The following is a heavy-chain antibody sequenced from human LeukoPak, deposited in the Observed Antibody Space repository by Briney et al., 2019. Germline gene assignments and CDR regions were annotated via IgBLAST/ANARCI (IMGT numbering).Heavy chain of an antibody. V-gene: IGHV4-38-2*02. Sequence: SETLSLTCTVSGYSISSGYYWGWIRQPPGKGLEWIGSIYHSGRTFYNPSLKSRVTISVDTSKNQFSLKLTSVTAADTAVYYCARVVVPGWFDPWGQGTLVTVSS. D-gene: IGHD2-15*01. CDR2: IYHSGRT. CDR1: GYSISSGYY. J-gene: IGHJ5*02. CDR3: ARVVVPGWFDP.